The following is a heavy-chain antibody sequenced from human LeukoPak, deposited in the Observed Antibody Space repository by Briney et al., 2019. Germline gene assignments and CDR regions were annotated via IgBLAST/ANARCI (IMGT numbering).Heavy chain of an antibody. D-gene: IGHD3-22*01. J-gene: IGHJ4*02. CDR3: AKELARYYDSSGYLVDY. CDR2: ISGSGGST. CDR1: GFTFSSYA. Sequence: PGGSLRLSCAASGFTFSSYAMSWVRQAPGKGLERVSAISGSGGSTYYADSVKGRFTISRDDSKNTLYLQMNSLRAEDTAVYYCAKELARYYDSSGYLVDYWGQGTLVTVSS. V-gene: IGHV3-23*01.